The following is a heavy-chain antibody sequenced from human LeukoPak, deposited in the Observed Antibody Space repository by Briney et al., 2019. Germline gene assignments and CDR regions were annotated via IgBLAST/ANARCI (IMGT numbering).Heavy chain of an antibody. V-gene: IGHV3-53*01. J-gene: IGHJ6*03. CDR2: IYSGGST. Sequence: GGSLRLSCAASGFTVSSNYMSWVRQAPGKGLEWVSVIYSGGSTYYADSVKGRFTISRDNSKNTLYLQMNSLRAEDTAVYYCARDISSTHYYYYYMDVWGKGTTVTVSS. CDR3: ARDISSTHYYYYYMDV. D-gene: IGHD6-6*01. CDR1: GFTVSSNY.